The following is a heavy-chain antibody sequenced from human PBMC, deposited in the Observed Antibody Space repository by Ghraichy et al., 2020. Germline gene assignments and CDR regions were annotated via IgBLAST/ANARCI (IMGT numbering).Heavy chain of an antibody. Sequence: SETLSLTCTVSGGSISSGGYYWSWIRQHPGKGLEWIGYIYYSGSTYYNPSLKSRLTISVDTSKNQFSLKLSSVTAADTAVYYCARDGYNFLPYYYYGMDVWGRGTTVTVSS. CDR2: IYYSGST. V-gene: IGHV4-31*03. CDR1: GGSISSGGYY. D-gene: IGHD5-24*01. J-gene: IGHJ6*02. CDR3: ARDGYNFLPYYYYGMDV.